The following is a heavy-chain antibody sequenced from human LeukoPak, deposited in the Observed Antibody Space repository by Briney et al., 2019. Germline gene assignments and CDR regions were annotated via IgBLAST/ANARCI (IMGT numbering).Heavy chain of an antibody. CDR3: ARDMRGSYCSCFDY. Sequence: GGSLRLSCAASGFTFSSYSMNWVRQAPGKGLEGVSSISSSSSYIYYADSVKGRFTISRDNAKNSLYLQMNSLRAEDTAVYYCARDMRGSYCSCFDYWGQGTLVTVSS. CDR2: ISSSSSYI. J-gene: IGHJ4*02. D-gene: IGHD1-26*01. V-gene: IGHV3-21*01. CDR1: GFTFSSYS.